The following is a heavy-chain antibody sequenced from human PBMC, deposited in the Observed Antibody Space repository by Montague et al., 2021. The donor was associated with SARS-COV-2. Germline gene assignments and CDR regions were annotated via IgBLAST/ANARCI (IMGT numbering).Heavy chain of an antibody. CDR1: GDSVCSKNAG. V-gene: IGHV6-1*01. CDR2: TNYRSKRHY. CDR3: ARDAHIGNTWPFSGYGMDV. J-gene: IGHJ6*02. Sequence: CAISGDSVCSKNAGWNWIRQSPSRGLGWLGRTNYRSKRHYDYAVSVKSRRLIIPNTPENQFSLQLNSVTPEDTAVYYCARDAHIGNTWPFSGYGMDVWGQGTTVTVSS. D-gene: IGHD2-21*01.